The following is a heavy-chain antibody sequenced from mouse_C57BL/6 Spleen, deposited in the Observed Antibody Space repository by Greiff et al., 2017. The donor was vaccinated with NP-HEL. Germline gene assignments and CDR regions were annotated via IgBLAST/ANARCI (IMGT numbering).Heavy chain of an antibody. Sequence: EVKLMESGGGLVKPGGSLKLSCAASGFPFSSYAMSWVRQTPEKRLEWVATISDGGSYTYYPDNVKGRFTIARDNAKNNLYLQMSHLKSEDTAMYYCEREHYGSGFAYWGQGTLVTVSA. CDR3: EREHYGSGFAY. D-gene: IGHD1-1*01. J-gene: IGHJ3*01. CDR2: ISDGGSYT. V-gene: IGHV5-4*01. CDR1: GFPFSSYA.